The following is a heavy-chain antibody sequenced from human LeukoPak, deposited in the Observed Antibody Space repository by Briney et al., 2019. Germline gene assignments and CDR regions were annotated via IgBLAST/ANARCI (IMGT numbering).Heavy chain of an antibody. Sequence: ASVKVSCKVSGYTLTELSMHWVRQAPGKGLEWMGGIIPIFGTAKYAQKFQGRVTITADESTSTAYMELSRLRSDDTAVYYCARHTQRRNDLFVGDYWGQGTLVTVSS. J-gene: IGHJ4*02. CDR3: ARHTQRRNDLFVGDY. V-gene: IGHV1-69*13. CDR2: IIPIFGTA. CDR1: GYTLTELS. D-gene: IGHD2-8*01.